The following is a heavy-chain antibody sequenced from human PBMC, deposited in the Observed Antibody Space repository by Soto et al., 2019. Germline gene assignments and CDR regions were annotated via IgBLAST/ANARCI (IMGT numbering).Heavy chain of an antibody. J-gene: IGHJ6*02. CDR2: IYYSGST. Sequence: ETLSLTCTVSGGSISSYYWSWIRQPPGKGLEWIGYIYYSGSTNYNPSLKSRVTISVDTSKNQFSLKLSSVTAADTAVYYCARDYYDSSGYYGMDVWGQGTTVTVSS. CDR3: ARDYYDSSGYYGMDV. D-gene: IGHD3-22*01. V-gene: IGHV4-59*01. CDR1: GGSISSYY.